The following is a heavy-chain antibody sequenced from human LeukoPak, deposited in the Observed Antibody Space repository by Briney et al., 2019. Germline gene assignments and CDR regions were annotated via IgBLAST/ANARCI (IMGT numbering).Heavy chain of an antibody. Sequence: SETLSLTCTVSGGSISSYYWSWIRQPPGKGLEWIGYIYHSGSTYYNPSLKSRVTISVDRSKNQFSLKLSSVTAADTAVYYCAREGIAAAGRTDAFDIWGQGTMVTVSS. CDR1: GGSISSYY. D-gene: IGHD6-13*01. CDR3: AREGIAAAGRTDAFDI. J-gene: IGHJ3*02. V-gene: IGHV4-59*12. CDR2: IYHSGST.